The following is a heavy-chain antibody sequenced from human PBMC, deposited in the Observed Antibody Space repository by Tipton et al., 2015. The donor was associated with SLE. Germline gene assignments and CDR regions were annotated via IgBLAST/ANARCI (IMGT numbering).Heavy chain of an antibody. CDR1: GFSFSSYE. V-gene: IGHV3-48*03. J-gene: IGHJ4*02. CDR2: VDNLGHMV. Sequence: SLRLSCAASGFSFSSYEMNWVRQAPGKGLEWISYVDNLGHMVSYADSVKGRFTVSRENAKNSLYLQMNSLRAEDTGVYYCVREAPMGLYWGQGTLVTVSS. D-gene: IGHD3-10*01. CDR3: VREAPMGLY.